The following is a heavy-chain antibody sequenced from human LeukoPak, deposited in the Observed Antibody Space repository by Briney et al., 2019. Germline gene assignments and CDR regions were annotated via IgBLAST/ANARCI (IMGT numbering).Heavy chain of an antibody. D-gene: IGHD3-22*01. CDR3: GKAASRGTTMIVVVGGFDY. CDR1: GFTSSSYA. Sequence: GGSLRLSCSASGFTSSSYAMHWVRQAPGKALEYVSAISSIGGSTIYAGSVKGRFTISRDNSKHTLYLQMSSLRAEDTAVYYCGKAASRGTTMIVVVGGFDYWGQGTLVTVSS. V-gene: IGHV3-64D*06. CDR2: ISSIGGST. J-gene: IGHJ4*02.